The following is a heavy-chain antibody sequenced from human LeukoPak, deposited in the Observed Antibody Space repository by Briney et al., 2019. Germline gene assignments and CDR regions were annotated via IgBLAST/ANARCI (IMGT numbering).Heavy chain of an antibody. J-gene: IGHJ4*02. Sequence: PGGSLRLSCAASGFTFSSYWMHWVRQAPGKGLVWVSRINSDGSSTSYADSVKGRFTISRDNAKYTLYLQMNSLRAEDTAVYYCATGMTTVTTFYFDYWGQGTLVTVSS. CDR2: INSDGSST. V-gene: IGHV3-74*01. CDR1: GFTFSSYW. CDR3: ATGMTTVTTFYFDY. D-gene: IGHD4-17*01.